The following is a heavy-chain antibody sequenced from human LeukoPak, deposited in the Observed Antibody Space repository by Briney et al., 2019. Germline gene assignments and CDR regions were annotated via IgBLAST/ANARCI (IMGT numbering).Heavy chain of an antibody. CDR3: ASRKLGNDY. CDR2: INHSGST. V-gene: IGHV4-38-2*02. D-gene: IGHD7-27*01. J-gene: IGHJ4*02. Sequence: PSETLSLTCTVSGYSISSGYYWGWIRQPPGKGLEWIGEINHSGSTNYNPSLKSRVTISVDTSKNQFSLKLSSVTAADTAVYYCASRKLGNDYWGQGTLVTVSS. CDR1: GYSISSGYY.